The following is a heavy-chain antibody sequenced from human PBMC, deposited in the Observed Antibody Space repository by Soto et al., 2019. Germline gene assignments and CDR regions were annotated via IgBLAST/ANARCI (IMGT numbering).Heavy chain of an antibody. V-gene: IGHV2-5*02. D-gene: IGHD4-17*01. CDR3: AHRQRTVYFDY. CDR2: TYWDDDK. Sequence: QITLKESGPTLVKPTQPLTLTCTFSGFSLSTSGVGVGWISQPPGKALEWLALTYWDDDKRYSPSLKSRLTITKDTSKNPVVLTMTNMDPVDTATYYCAHRQRTVYFDYWGQGTLVTVSS. CDR1: GFSLSTSGVG. J-gene: IGHJ4*02.